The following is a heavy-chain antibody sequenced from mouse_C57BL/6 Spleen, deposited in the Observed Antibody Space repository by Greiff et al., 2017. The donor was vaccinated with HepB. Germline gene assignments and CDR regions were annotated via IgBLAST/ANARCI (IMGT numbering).Heavy chain of an antibody. J-gene: IGHJ1*03. V-gene: IGHV3-1*01. CDR1: GYSITSGYD. CDR2: ISYSGST. D-gene: IGHD4-1*01. CDR3: AREGKLGRYFDV. Sequence: EVQLQESGPGMVKPSQSLSLTCTVTGYSITSGYDWHWIRHFPGNKLEWMGYISYSGSTNYNPSLKSRISITHDTSKNHFFLKLNSVTTEDTATYYCAREGKLGRYFDVWGTGTTVTVSS.